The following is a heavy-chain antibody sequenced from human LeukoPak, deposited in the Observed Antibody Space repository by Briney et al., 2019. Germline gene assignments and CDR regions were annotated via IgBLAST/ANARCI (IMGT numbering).Heavy chain of an antibody. Sequence: ETLALTCTVSGGSISSYSWSWIRRPAGRGLEWIGRIYTSGSTNYNPSLKSRVTMSVDTSKNQFSLKLSSVTAADTAVYYCARDSSPYPGEFDPWGQGTLVTVSS. CDR1: GGSISSYS. CDR3: ARDSSPYPGEFDP. J-gene: IGHJ5*02. CDR2: IYTSGST. V-gene: IGHV4-4*07. D-gene: IGHD3-16*01.